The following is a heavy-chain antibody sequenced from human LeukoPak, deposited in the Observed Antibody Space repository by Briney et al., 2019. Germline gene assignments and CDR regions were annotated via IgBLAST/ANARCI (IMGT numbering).Heavy chain of an antibody. J-gene: IGHJ6*03. D-gene: IGHD2-8*01. CDR1: GGSISSSTNW. CDR2: ICHSGGT. Sequence: ASETLSLTCAVSGGSISSSTNWWSWVRQPPGKRLEWIGEICHSGGTNYDPSLKSRITISVDKSQNQFSLKVNSLTAADTAVYYCATNGYYCMDVWGKGTTVTVSS. CDR3: ATNGYYCMDV. V-gene: IGHV4-4*02.